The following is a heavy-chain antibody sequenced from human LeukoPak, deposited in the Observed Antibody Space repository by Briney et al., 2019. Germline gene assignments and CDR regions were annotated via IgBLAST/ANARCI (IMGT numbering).Heavy chain of an antibody. D-gene: IGHD2-21*02. Sequence: PGGSLRLSCAASGFTFSDYYMSWLRQAPGKGLEWVSYISSSSSYTNYADSVKGRFTISRDNAKNSLYLQMNSLRAEDTAVYYCATAGDYYFDYWGQGTLVTVSS. CDR3: ATAGDYYFDY. V-gene: IGHV3-11*03. CDR2: ISSSSSYT. CDR1: GFTFSDYY. J-gene: IGHJ4*02.